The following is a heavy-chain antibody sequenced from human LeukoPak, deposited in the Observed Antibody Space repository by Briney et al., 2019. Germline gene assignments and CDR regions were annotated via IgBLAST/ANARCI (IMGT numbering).Heavy chain of an antibody. D-gene: IGHD2-21*02. J-gene: IGHJ4*02. Sequence: PPGGSLRLSCAASGITFSSYGMSWVRQAPGKGREWVSGISGTGENTYYADSVKGRFTISRDNSKNTLYLEVNSLRAEDTAIYHCAKTKYCRVDCYSWYFDYWGQGTLVTVSS. V-gene: IGHV3-23*01. CDR3: AKTKYCRVDCYSWYFDY. CDR2: ISGTGENT. CDR1: GITFSSYG.